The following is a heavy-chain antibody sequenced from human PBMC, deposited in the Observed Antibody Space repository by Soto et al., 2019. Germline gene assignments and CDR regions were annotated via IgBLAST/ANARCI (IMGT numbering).Heavy chain of an antibody. CDR1: KYSIIDYY. Sequence: QVQLVQSGAEVRKPGASVQVSCKASKYSIIDYYIHWVRQAPGQGLEWMGWIKSNSGVTKYAQKLQGRVTMTRDASISTAYIELSRRTSDDTAVYYCAREDYNWNDYYYYGMDVWGQGTTVIVSS. D-gene: IGHD1-1*01. V-gene: IGHV1-2*02. CDR3: AREDYNWNDYYYYGMDV. J-gene: IGHJ6*02. CDR2: IKSNSGVT.